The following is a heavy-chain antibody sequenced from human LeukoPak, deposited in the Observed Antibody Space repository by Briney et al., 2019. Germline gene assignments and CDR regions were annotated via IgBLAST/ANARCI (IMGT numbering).Heavy chain of an antibody. J-gene: IGHJ4*02. CDR2: ISSSGRTT. Sequence: PGRSLRLSCAASGFTVSSNYMSWVRQAPGKGLEWVSYISSSGRTTYYADSVKGRFTISRDNAKNSLYLQMNSLRAEDTAVYYCARGGYGSSWGQGTLVTVSS. CDR1: GFTVSSNY. D-gene: IGHD5-18*01. CDR3: ARGGYGSS. V-gene: IGHV3-11*04.